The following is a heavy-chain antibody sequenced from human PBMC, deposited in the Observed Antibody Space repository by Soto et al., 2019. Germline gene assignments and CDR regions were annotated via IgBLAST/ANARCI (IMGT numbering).Heavy chain of an antibody. Sequence: EVQLVESGGGLVQPGGSLRLSCAASGFTFSSYSMNWVRQAPGKGLEWVAYINSGSTTIYYADSVKGRFTISRDNAKNSLYLQMNSLRAEDTALYYCARALPRDSGWFYWGQGTLVTVSS. CDR3: ARALPRDSGWFY. V-gene: IGHV3-48*01. J-gene: IGHJ4*02. CDR1: GFTFSSYS. D-gene: IGHD6-19*01. CDR2: INSGSTTI.